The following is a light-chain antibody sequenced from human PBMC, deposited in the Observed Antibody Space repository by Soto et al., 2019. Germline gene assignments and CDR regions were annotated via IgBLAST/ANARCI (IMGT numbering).Light chain of an antibody. CDR3: QQSYRLPCS. V-gene: IGKV1-39*01. Sequence: DIQMTQSPASLSASVGDSVTITCRAGQNISSYLNWYQLKPGKAPKLLIYAASSLQSGVPSRFSGSGSGTEFTLDVSSLQPGDFATYFCQQSYRLPCSFGPGTKVDIE. J-gene: IGKJ3*01. CDR1: QNISSY. CDR2: AAS.